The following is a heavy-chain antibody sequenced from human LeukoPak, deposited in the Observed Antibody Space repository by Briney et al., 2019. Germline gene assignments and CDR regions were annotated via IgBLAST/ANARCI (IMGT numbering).Heavy chain of an antibody. D-gene: IGHD4-17*01. CDR1: GYTLTALA. J-gene: IGHJ4*02. CDR3: ATLEPEPGDFGGLAY. CDR2: FDSEEYDT. V-gene: IGHV1-24*01. Sequence: AASVKVSCKVSGYTLTALALHWVRQAPGKGLEWIGGFDSEEYDTIYAQKFQGRVTMTEDTSTDTAYMELSSLSFEDTAVYYCATLEPEPGDFGGLAYWGQGTLVTVSS.